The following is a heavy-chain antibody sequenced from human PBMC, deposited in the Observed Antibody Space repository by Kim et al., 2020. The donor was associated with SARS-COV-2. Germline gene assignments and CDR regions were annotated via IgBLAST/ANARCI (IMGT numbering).Heavy chain of an antibody. CDR2: GGAT. V-gene: IGHV3-49*02. D-gene: IGHD3-10*01. Sequence: GGATDYAASVKGKLTISRDDSRSIAYLQMNSLQTEDTAVYYCSRGLYDYWGQGTLVTVSS. J-gene: IGHJ4*02. CDR3: SRGLYDY.